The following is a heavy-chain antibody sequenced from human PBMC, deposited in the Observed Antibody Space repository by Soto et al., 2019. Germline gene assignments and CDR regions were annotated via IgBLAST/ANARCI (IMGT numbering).Heavy chain of an antibody. CDR2: ISSSGGST. D-gene: IGHD2-21*02. CDR3: AKFYGGNSAHTYTIDP. V-gene: IGHV3-23*01. J-gene: IGHJ5*02. CDR1: GFTFSTYA. Sequence: EVQLLESGGGLVQPGGSLRLSCAASGFTFSTYAMSWFRQAPGKGLEWVSTISSSGGSTHYADSVKGRFTISRDNSKNTLYLQMNSLRAEDTAVYYCAKFYGGNSAHTYTIDPWGQGTLVTVSS.